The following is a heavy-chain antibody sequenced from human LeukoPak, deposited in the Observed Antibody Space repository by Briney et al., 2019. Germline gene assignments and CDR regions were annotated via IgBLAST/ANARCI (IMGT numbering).Heavy chain of an antibody. Sequence: PGGSLRLSCAASGFTFSSYSMNWVRQAPGKGLEWVSYISSSSSTIYYADSVKGRFTISGDNAKNSLYLQMNSLRDEDTAVYYCASTPPPDSSGYWDDYWGQGTLVTVSS. CDR1: GFTFSSYS. V-gene: IGHV3-48*02. CDR3: ASTPPPDSSGYWDDY. J-gene: IGHJ4*02. CDR2: ISSSSSTI. D-gene: IGHD3-22*01.